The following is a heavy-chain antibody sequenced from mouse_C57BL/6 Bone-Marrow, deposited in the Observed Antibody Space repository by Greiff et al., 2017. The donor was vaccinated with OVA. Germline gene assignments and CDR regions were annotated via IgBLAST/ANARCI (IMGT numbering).Heavy chain of an antibody. Sequence: QVQLQQPGAELVRPGTSVKLSCKASGYTFTSYWMHWVKQRPGQGLEWIGVIDPSDSYTNYNQKFKGKATLTVDTSSSTAYMQLSSLTSEDSAVYYCALTTGFDYWGQGTTLTVSS. D-gene: IGHD1-1*01. V-gene: IGHV1-59*01. CDR2: IDPSDSYT. CDR1: GYTFTSYW. J-gene: IGHJ2*01. CDR3: ALTTGFDY.